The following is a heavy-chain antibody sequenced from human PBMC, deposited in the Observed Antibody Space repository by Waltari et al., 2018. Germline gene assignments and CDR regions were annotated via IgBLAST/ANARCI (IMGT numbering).Heavy chain of an antibody. Sequence: QMQLVQSGPEVKKPGTSVKVSCKASGFTFTSSAMQWVRQARGQRLEWIGWIVVGSGNTNYAQKFQERVTITRDMSTSTAYMELSSLRSEDTAVYYCAAVPHCSSTGCYGDFQHWGQGTLVTVSS. J-gene: IGHJ1*01. CDR2: IVVGSGNT. V-gene: IGHV1-58*02. D-gene: IGHD2-2*01. CDR1: GFTFTSSA. CDR3: AAVPHCSSTGCYGDFQH.